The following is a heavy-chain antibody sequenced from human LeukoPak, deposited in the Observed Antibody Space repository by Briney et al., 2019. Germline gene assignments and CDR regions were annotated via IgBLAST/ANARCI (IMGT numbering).Heavy chain of an antibody. V-gene: IGHV4-34*01. Sequence: PSETLSLTCAVYGGSFSGYYWSWIRQPPGKGLEWIGEINHSGSTNYNPSLKSRVTISVDTSKNQFSLKLSSVTAADTAVYYCARGRSTVVGATYSDYWGQGTLVTVSS. CDR1: GGSFSGYY. CDR3: ARGRSTVVGATYSDY. J-gene: IGHJ4*02. CDR2: INHSGST. D-gene: IGHD1-26*01.